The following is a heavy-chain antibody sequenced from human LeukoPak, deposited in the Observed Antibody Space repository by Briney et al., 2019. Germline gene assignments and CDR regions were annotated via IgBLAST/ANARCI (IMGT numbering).Heavy chain of an antibody. Sequence: PVGSLRLSCAASGFTFSNYAMSWVRQAPGKGLEWVSGITGSGGSTNYADSVKGRFTISRDNSKNTLYLQMSRLRAEDTAVYYCTGGGWSTDAFDIWGQGTMVTVSS. V-gene: IGHV3-23*01. CDR3: TGGGWSTDAFDI. D-gene: IGHD6-19*01. J-gene: IGHJ3*02. CDR1: GFTFSNYA. CDR2: ITGSGGST.